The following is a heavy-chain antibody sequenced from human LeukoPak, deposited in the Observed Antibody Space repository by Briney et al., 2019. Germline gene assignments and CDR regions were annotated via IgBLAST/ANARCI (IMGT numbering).Heavy chain of an antibody. V-gene: IGHV3-11*01. D-gene: IGHD2-2*01. CDR3: ARDGAYCSSTSCSQRHLGYYYYGMDV. J-gene: IGHJ6*02. CDR1: GFTFSDYY. Sequence: GGSLRLSCAASGFTFSDYYMSWIRQAPGKGLEWVSYISSSGSTIYYADSVKGRFTISRDNAKNSLYLQMNSLRAEDTAVYYCARDGAYCSSTSCSQRHLGYYYYGMDVWGQGTTVTVSS. CDR2: ISSSGSTI.